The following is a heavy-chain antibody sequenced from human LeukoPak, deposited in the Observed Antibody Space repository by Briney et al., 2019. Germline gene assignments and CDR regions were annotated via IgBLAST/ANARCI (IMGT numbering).Heavy chain of an antibody. J-gene: IGHJ6*02. CDR2: MNPNSGNT. CDR3: ARERGSDSGWYFRHYYYYGMDV. V-gene: IGHV1-8*01. D-gene: IGHD6-19*01. Sequence: ASVKVSCKASGYTFTSYDINWVRQATGQGLEWMGWMNPNSGNTGYAQKFQGRVTMTRNTPISTAYMELSSLRSEDTAVYHRARERGSDSGWYFRHYYYYGMDVWGQGTTVTVSS. CDR1: GYTFTSYD.